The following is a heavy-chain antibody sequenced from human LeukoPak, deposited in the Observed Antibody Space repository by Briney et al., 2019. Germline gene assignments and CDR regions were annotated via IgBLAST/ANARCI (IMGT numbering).Heavy chain of an antibody. CDR3: ASSSWYITHDAFDI. CDR2: ISSSSSTI. CDR1: GFTFSSYS. D-gene: IGHD6-13*01. Sequence: PGGSLRLSCAASGFTFSSYSMNWVRQAPGKGLEWVSYISSSSSTIYYADSVKGRFTISRDSAKNSLYLQMNSLRAEDTAVYYCASSSWYITHDAFDIWGQGTMVTVSS. J-gene: IGHJ3*02. V-gene: IGHV3-48*04.